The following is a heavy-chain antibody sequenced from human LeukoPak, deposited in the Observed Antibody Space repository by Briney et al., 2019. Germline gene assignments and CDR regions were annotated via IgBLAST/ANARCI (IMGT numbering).Heavy chain of an antibody. V-gene: IGHV3-7*01. D-gene: IGHD3-10*01. CDR2: IKQDGSEK. CDR1: GFTFSRYW. CDR3: ARERLADRDSNSMVRGKVYYYYYMDV. Sequence: GGSLRLSCAASGFTFSRYWMNWVRQAPGKGLEWVANIKQDGSEKSYVDSVKGRFTVSRDNAKNSLYLQMNSLRAEDTAIYYCARERLADRDSNSMVRGKVYYYYYMDVWGKGTTVTISS. J-gene: IGHJ6*03.